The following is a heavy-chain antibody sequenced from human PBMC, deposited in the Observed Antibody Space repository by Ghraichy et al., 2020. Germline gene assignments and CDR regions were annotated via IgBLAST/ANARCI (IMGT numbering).Heavy chain of an antibody. Sequence: GGSLRLSCAASGFTFSSYAMHWVRQAPGKGLEWVAVISYDGSNKYYADSVKGRFTISRDNSKNTLYLQMNSLRAEDTAVYYCAREDGYCTNGVCYKMDYYYYGMDVWGQGTTVTVSS. D-gene: IGHD2-8*01. V-gene: IGHV3-30-3*01. CDR1: GFTFSSYA. CDR3: AREDGYCTNGVCYKMDYYYYGMDV. CDR2: ISYDGSNK. J-gene: IGHJ6*02.